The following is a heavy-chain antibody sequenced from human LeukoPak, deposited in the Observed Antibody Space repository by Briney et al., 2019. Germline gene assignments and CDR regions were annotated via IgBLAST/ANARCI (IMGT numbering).Heavy chain of an antibody. CDR2: ILSNDEK. V-gene: IGHV2-26*01. D-gene: IGHD6-6*01. J-gene: IGHJ4*02. CDR1: GFSLSNARMG. CDR3: ARIRREGQLAVDY. Sequence: ESAPTLLNPTDTLTLTCTFSGFSLSNARMGVSWIRQPPGKALEWLAHILSNDEKSYSTSMKTRLIISKDTSKSQVVLTMTNMDPVETATYYCARIRREGQLAVDYWGQGTLVTVSS.